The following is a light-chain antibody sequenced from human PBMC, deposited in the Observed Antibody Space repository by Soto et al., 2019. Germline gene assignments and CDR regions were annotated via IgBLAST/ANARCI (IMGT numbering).Light chain of an antibody. Sequence: QSALTQPASVSGSPGQSITISCTGTNSDVGGYNYVSWYQQHPGKAPKLMIYDVSNRPSGVSNRFSGSKSGNTASLTISGLQAEDEADYYCSSYAKSDSWVFGGGTPLTVL. CDR2: DVS. CDR3: SSYAKSDSWV. J-gene: IGLJ3*02. V-gene: IGLV2-14*01. CDR1: NSDVGGYNY.